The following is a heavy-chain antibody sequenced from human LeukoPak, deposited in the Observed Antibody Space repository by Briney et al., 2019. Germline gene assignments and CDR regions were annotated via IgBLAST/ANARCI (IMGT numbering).Heavy chain of an antibody. CDR3: ARGKGYDSPSGAFDI. Sequence: SETLSLTCTVSGGSITSGGYYWSWFRQPPGKGLEWFGYTFYRGTTYYNPSLNSRVTISLDRSKNQFSLNMTSVTAADTAMYYGARGKGYDSPSGAFDIWGHGAMVTVSS. V-gene: IGHV4-30-2*01. J-gene: IGHJ3*02. D-gene: IGHD3-9*01. CDR2: TFYRGTT. CDR1: GGSITSGGYY.